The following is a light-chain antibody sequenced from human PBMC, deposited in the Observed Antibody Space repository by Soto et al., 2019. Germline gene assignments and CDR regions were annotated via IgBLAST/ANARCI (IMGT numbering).Light chain of an antibody. CDR1: SSDVGAYNY. V-gene: IGLV2-14*01. CDR2: GVS. CDR3: SSYTGSSTPWV. Sequence: QSALTQPASVSGSPGQSITISCTGTSSDVGAYNYVSWYQQHPGKAPKLMISGVSNRPSGVSNRFSGSKSGNTASLTISGLQADDDADYYCSSYTGSSTPWVFGGGTKRTFL. J-gene: IGLJ3*02.